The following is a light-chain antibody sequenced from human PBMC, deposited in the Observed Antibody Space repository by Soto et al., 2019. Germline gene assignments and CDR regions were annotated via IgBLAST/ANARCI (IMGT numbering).Light chain of an antibody. CDR3: QQYGSSPTT. V-gene: IGKV3-20*01. CDR2: GAS. CDR1: HSVSSE. J-gene: IGKJ1*01. Sequence: EIVMTQSPATLSVSPGERATLSCRASHSVSSELAWYQQKPGQAPRLLILGASIRATGIPDRCSGSGSGIDFTLTISRLEPEDFAVYHCQQYGSSPTTFGQGTKV.